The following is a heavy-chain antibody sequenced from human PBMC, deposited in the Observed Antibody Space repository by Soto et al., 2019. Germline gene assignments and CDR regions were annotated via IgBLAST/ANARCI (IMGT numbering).Heavy chain of an antibody. J-gene: IGHJ5*01. CDR1: GFTFSSDS. CDR2: ISSSGSFM. D-gene: IGHD1-7*01. CDR3: ARDPPTGTTLDWFDS. Sequence: EVQLVESGGGLVKPGGSLRLSCAASGFTFSSDSMGWVRQAPGKGLAWVSSISSSGSFMNYADSVKGRFTISRDNAKNSLYLQMSSLKDEDTAVYYCARDPPTGTTLDWFDSWGQGTLVTVSS. V-gene: IGHV3-21*01.